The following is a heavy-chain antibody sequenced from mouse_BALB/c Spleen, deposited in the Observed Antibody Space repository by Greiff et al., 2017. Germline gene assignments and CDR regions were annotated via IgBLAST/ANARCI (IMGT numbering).Heavy chain of an antibody. Sequence: VKLQESGAELAKPGASVKMSCKASGYTFTSYWMHWVKQRPGQGLEWIGYINPSTGYTEYNQKFKDKATLTADKSSSTAYMQLSSLTSEDSAVYYCARSDYGSSYGYWGQGTTLTVSS. V-gene: IGHV1-7*01. CDR2: INPSTGYT. D-gene: IGHD1-1*01. CDR1: GYTFTSYW. CDR3: ARSDYGSSYGY. J-gene: IGHJ2*01.